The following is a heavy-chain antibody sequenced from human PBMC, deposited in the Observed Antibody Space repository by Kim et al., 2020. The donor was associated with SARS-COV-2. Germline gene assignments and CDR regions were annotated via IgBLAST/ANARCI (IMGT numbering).Heavy chain of an antibody. J-gene: IGHJ4*02. Sequence: ADSVKGRFTISRDNAKNSLYLQMNSLRAEDTAVYYCARDRRHSSSWYFDYWGQGTLVTVSS. V-gene: IGHV3-11*05. CDR3: ARDRRHSSSWYFDY. D-gene: IGHD6-13*01.